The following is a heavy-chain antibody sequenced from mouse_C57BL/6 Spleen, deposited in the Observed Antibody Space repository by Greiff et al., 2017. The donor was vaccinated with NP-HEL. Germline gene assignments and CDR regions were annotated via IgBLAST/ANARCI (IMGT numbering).Heavy chain of an antibody. V-gene: IGHV1-81*01. CDR1: GYTFTSYG. CDR3: ARGELGYWYFDV. CDR2: IYPRSGNT. D-gene: IGHD4-1*01. J-gene: IGHJ1*03. Sequence: VMLVESGAELARPGASVKLSCKASGYTFTSYGISWVKQRTGQGLEWIGEIYPRSGNTYYNEKFKGKATLTADKSSSTAYMELRSLTSEDSAVYFCARGELGYWYFDVWGTGTTVTVSS.